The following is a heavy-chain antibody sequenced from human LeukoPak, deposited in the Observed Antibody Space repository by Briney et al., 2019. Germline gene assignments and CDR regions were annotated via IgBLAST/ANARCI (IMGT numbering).Heavy chain of an antibody. CDR3: ARRGQCSGGSCYSKWFDP. J-gene: IGHJ5*02. CDR2: ISSSGSTI. CDR1: GFTFTDYS. D-gene: IGHD2-15*01. V-gene: IGHV3-48*04. Sequence: GGSLRLSCAAAGFTFTDYSMNWVRQAPGKGLEWVSYISSSGSTIYYADSVKGRFTISRDNAKNSLYLQMNSLRAEDTAVYYCARRGQCSGGSCYSKWFDPWGQGTLVTVSS.